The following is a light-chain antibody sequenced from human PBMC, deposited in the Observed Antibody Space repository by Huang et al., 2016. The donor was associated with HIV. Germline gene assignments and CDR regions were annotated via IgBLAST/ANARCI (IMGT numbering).Light chain of an antibody. CDR2: DTS. CDR1: QDISKY. Sequence: DIQMTQSPSSLSASVGDRVTITCQASQDISKYLNWYQQKPGKAPKLLIYDTSNLETGVPSRFSGSGSGTDFTFTISNLQPEDFATYYCQQYDNLPFTFGPGTKVDIK. V-gene: IGKV1-33*01. J-gene: IGKJ3*01. CDR3: QQYDNLPFT.